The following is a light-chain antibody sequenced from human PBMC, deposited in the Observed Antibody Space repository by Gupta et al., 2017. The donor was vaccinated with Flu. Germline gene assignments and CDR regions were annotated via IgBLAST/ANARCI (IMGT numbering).Light chain of an antibody. J-gene: IGLJ3*02. CDR1: SGSIATNY. CDR3: QSYDNNNLWV. Sequence: NFILTQPHSVSESPGKTVTISCTRSSGSIATNYVHWYQRRPGSAPTTVIYEDNQRPSGVPDRISGSIDRSSNSASLTISGLKTEDEADYYCQSYDNNNLWVFGGGTKLTVL. CDR2: EDN. V-gene: IGLV6-57*03.